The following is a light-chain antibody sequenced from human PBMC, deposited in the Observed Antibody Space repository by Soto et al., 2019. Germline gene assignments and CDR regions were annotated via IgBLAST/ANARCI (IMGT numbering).Light chain of an antibody. Sequence: QSVLTQPRSVSGSPGQSVTISCTGTSSDVGGYNSVSWFQQYPGKAPRLMIYDVTKRPSGVPDRFSGSKSGNTASLTISGLQAEDEADFYCCSYAGGYTYVFGTGTRSPS. CDR3: CSYAGGYTYV. CDR2: DVT. J-gene: IGLJ1*01. V-gene: IGLV2-11*01. CDR1: SSDVGGYNS.